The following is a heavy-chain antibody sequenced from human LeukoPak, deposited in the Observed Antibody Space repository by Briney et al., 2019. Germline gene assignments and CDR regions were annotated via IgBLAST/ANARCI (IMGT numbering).Heavy chain of an antibody. CDR1: GFTFYDYA. J-gene: IGHJ4*02. CDR3: AKDKGSSGEIDY. CDR2: ISWNSGSI. V-gene: IGHV3-9*01. Sequence: PGGSLRLSCAASGFTFYDYAMHWVRQAPGKGLEWVSGISWNSGSIGYADSVKGRFTISRDNAKNSLYLQMNSLRAEDTALYYCAKDKGSSGEIDYWGQGTLVTVSS. D-gene: IGHD3-22*01.